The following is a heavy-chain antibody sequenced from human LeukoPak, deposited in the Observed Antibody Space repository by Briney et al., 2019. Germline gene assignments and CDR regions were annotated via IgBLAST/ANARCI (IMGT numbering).Heavy chain of an antibody. J-gene: IGHJ6*03. D-gene: IGHD4-11*01. CDR2: MNPNRGNT. CDR3: ARGDYSNSPYYYYMDV. Sequence: ASVKVSCKASGYTFTSYDINWVRQATGQGLEWMGWMNPNRGNTGYAQKFQGRVTMTRNTSISTAYMELSSLRSEDTAVYYCARGDYSNSPYYYYMDVWGKGTTVTVSS. CDR1: GYTFTSYD. V-gene: IGHV1-8*01.